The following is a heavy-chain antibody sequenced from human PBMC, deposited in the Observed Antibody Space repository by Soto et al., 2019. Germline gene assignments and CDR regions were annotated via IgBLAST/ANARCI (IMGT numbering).Heavy chain of an antibody. CDR1: GFTFSSDW. Sequence: PGGSLRLSCAASGFTFSSDWMHWVRQAPGKGLVWVSRINTDGSDTSYADSVKGRFTISRDNAKNTLYLQMNSLRAEDTAVYYCARDKGADAPIDMWGQGTMVTVSS. V-gene: IGHV3-74*01. CDR3: ARDKGADAPIDM. J-gene: IGHJ3*02. CDR2: INTDGSDT.